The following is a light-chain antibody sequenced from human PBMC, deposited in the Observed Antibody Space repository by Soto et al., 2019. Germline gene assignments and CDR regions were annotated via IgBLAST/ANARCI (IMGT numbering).Light chain of an antibody. CDR3: QEYNSWPYT. CDR2: GAS. V-gene: IGKV3-15*01. Sequence: DIVMTQSPATLSVSPGERVTLSCRARQSVSSNLAWYQQKPGQAPRLLIYGASTRATGLPARFSGSGSGTEFTLTISSLQSEDFAVYYCQEYNSWPYTFGQGTKLETK. CDR1: QSVSSN. J-gene: IGKJ2*01.